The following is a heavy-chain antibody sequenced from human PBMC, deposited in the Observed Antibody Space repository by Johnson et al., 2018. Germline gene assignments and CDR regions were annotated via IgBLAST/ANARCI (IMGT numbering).Heavy chain of an antibody. Sequence: QVQLQQWGAGLLKPSETLSLTCAVYGGSFSGYYWSWIRQPPGKGLEWIGAINHSGSTNYNPYLKSRVTISVDTSKNQFSLKLSSVTAADTAVYYCARGGPYYYDSSGSRYYYYMDVWGKGTTVTVSS. V-gene: IGHV4-34*01. J-gene: IGHJ6*03. CDR3: ARGGPYYYDSSGSRYYYYMDV. CDR2: INHSGST. D-gene: IGHD3-22*01. CDR1: GGSFSGYY.